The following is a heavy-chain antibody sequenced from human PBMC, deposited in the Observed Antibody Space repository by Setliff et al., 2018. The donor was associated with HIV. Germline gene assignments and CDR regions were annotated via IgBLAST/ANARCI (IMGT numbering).Heavy chain of an antibody. CDR1: GYTFTGYY. D-gene: IGHD3-22*01. CDR2: ISAYNGNT. Sequence: GASVKVSCKASGYTFTGYYMHWVRQAPGQGLEWMGWISAYNGNTNYAQKLQGRVTMTTDTSTSTAYMELSSLRSEDTAVYYCAGVFGVYYDKEGPYDAFDIWDQGTMVTV. CDR3: AGVFGVYYDKEGPYDAFDI. V-gene: IGHV1-18*04. J-gene: IGHJ3*02.